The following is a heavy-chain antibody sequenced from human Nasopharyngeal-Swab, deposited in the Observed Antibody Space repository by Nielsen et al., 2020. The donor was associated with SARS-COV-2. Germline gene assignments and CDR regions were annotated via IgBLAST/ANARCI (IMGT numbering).Heavy chain of an antibody. CDR2: ISYDGSNK. CDR1: GFTFSSYA. J-gene: IGHJ3*02. D-gene: IGHD1-26*01. CDR3: ARGGLLWDAFDI. Sequence: RGSLRLSCAASGFTFSSYAMHWVRQAPGKGLEWVAVISYDGSNKYYADSVKGRFTISRDNSKNTLYLQMNSLRAEDTAVYYCARGGLLWDAFDIWGQGTMVTVSS. V-gene: IGHV3-30*04.